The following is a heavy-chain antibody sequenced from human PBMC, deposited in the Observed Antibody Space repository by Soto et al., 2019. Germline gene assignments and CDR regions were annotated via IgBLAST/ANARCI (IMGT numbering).Heavy chain of an antibody. D-gene: IGHD3-10*01. CDR3: ASTMVRGVIKDYYGMDV. CDR1: GYTLTELS. CDR2: FDPEDGET. J-gene: IGHJ6*02. V-gene: IGHV1-24*01. Sequence: GASVKVSCKVSGYTLTELSMHWVRQAPGKGLEWMGGFDPEDGETIYAQKFQGRVTMTEDTSTDTAYMELSSLRSEDTAVYYCASTMVRGVIKDYYGMDVWGQGTTVTVSS.